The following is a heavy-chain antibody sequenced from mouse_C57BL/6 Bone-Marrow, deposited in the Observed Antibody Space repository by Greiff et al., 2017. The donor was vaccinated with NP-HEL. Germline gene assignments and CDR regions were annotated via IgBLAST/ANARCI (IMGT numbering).Heavy chain of an antibody. V-gene: IGHV1-69*01. J-gene: IGHJ2*01. CDR2: IDPSVSYT. CDR1: GYTFTSYW. CDR3: ARSRLLGFDY. D-gene: IGHD2-1*01. Sequence: QVQLQQPGAELVMPGASVKLSCKASGYTFTSYWMHWVKQRPGQGLEWIGEIDPSVSYTNYNQKFKGKSTLTVDKSSSTAYMQLSSLTSEDSAVYYCARSRLLGFDYWGQGTTLTVSS.